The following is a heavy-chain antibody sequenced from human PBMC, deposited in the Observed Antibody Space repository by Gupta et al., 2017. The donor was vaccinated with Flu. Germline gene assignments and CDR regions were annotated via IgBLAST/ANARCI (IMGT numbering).Heavy chain of an antibody. CDR2: SNHNGST. Sequence: QVQLQQWGAGLLKPSETLSLTCAVSGGSFSGYYWSWIRQPPGKGLEWIGESNHNGSTNYNPSLKSRVTISVDTSKNQFSLKLSSVAAADTAVYYCARVPETKELLWDYWGQGTLVTVSS. CDR1: GGSFSGYY. J-gene: IGHJ4*02. D-gene: IGHD1-26*01. CDR3: ARVPETKELLWDY. V-gene: IGHV4-34*01.